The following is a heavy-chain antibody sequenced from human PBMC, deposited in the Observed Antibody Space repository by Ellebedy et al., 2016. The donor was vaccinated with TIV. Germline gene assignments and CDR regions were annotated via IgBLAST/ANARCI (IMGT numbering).Heavy chain of an antibody. V-gene: IGHV1-2*02. D-gene: IGHD3-10*01. CDR1: GYSFTAYK. CDR2: INPNTGGT. J-gene: IGHJ4*02. Sequence: AASVKVSCKTSGYSFTAYKIHWVRQAPGQGLDWMGWINPNTGGTDYAQKIKGRVTMTRATSISTAYMELSRLTSDDTAVYYCARFYGSGSYSDYWGQGTLVTVSS. CDR3: ARFYGSGSYSDY.